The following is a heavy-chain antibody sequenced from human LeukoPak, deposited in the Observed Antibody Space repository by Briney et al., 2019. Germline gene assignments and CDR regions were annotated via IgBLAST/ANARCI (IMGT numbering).Heavy chain of an antibody. Sequence: GGSLRLSCAASGFTFSSYSMNWVRQAPGKGLEWVSSISSSSSYIYYADSVKGRFTISRDNAKNSLYLQMNSLRAEDTALYYCAKGGSYGSGSYYTPDFDYWGQGTLVTVSS. CDR1: GFTFSSYS. CDR3: AKGGSYGSGSYYTPDFDY. V-gene: IGHV3-21*04. J-gene: IGHJ4*02. CDR2: ISSSSSYI. D-gene: IGHD3-10*01.